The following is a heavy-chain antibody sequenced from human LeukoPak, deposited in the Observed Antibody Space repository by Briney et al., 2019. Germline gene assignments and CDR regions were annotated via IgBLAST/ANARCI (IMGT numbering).Heavy chain of an antibody. D-gene: IGHD2-15*01. CDR2: IWYDGSNK. V-gene: IGHV3-33*01. CDR3: ARGSSTVVAATDHYYYYGMDV. Sequence: GGSLRLSCAASGFTFSSYGMHWVRQAPGKGLEWVAVIWYDGSNKYYADSVKGRFTISRDNSKNTLYLQMNSLRAEDTAVYYCARGSSTVVAATDHYYYYGMDVWGQGTTVTVSS. CDR1: GFTFSSYG. J-gene: IGHJ6*02.